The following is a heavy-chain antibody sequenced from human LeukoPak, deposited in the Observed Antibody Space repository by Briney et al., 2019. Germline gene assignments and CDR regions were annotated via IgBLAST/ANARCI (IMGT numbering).Heavy chain of an antibody. Sequence: GGSLRLSCAASGFTFSSYGMHWVSQAPGKGLEWVAVIWYDGSNKYYADSVKGRFTISRDNSKNTLYLQMNSLRAEDTAVYYCARDRSYSGAFDIWGQGTMVTVSS. CDR3: ARDRSYSGAFDI. CDR2: IWYDGSNK. D-gene: IGHD3-10*01. J-gene: IGHJ3*02. V-gene: IGHV3-33*01. CDR1: GFTFSSYG.